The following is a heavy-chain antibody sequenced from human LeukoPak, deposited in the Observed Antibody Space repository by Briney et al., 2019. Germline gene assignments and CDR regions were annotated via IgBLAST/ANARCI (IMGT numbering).Heavy chain of an antibody. J-gene: IGHJ4*02. CDR3: ARDLDITEVATAERSFDY. CDR2: IIPIFGTA. D-gene: IGHD5-12*01. Sequence: SVKVSCKASGGTFSSYAISWVRQAPGQGLEWMGGIIPIFGTANYAQKFQGRVTITADESTSTAYMELSSLRSEDTAVYCCARDLDITEVATAERSFDYWGQGTLVTVSS. CDR1: GGTFSSYA. V-gene: IGHV1-69*13.